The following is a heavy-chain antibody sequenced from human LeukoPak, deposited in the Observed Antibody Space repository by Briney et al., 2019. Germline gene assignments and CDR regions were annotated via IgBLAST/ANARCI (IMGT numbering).Heavy chain of an antibody. J-gene: IGHJ4*02. CDR2: INHSGST. Sequence: ASETLSLTCAAYGGSFSGYYWSWIRQPPGKGLEWLGEINHSGSTNYNPSLKSRVTISVDTSKNQFSLKLSSVTAADTAVYYCARAGDHCSSTSCYAGWFDYWGQGTLVTVSS. D-gene: IGHD2-2*01. CDR1: GGSFSGYY. V-gene: IGHV4-34*01. CDR3: ARAGDHCSSTSCYAGWFDY.